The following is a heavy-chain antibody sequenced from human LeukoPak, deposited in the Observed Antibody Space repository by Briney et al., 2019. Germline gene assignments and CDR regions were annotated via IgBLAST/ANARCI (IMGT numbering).Heavy chain of an antibody. CDR1: GFTFSSYA. D-gene: IGHD5-18*01. J-gene: IGHJ4*02. V-gene: IGHV3-23*01. CDR3: ASRGYSYGYYFDY. CDR2: ISGSGGST. Sequence: GGSLRLSCAASGFTFSSYAMSWVRQAPGKGLEWVSAISGSGGSTYYADSVKGRFTISRGNSKNTLYLQMNSLRAEDTAVYYCASRGYSYGYYFDYWGQGTLVTVSS.